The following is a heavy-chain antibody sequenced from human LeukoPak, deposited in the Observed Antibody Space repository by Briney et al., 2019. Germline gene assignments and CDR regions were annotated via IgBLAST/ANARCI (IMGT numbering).Heavy chain of an antibody. D-gene: IGHD2-15*01. CDR1: GGSISSYY. V-gene: IGHV4-59*01. CDR2: IYYSGST. CDR3: ARQLVAFDI. J-gene: IGHJ3*02. Sequence: PSETLSLPCTVSGGSISSYYWSWIRQPPGKGLEWIGYIYYSGSTNYNPSLKSRVTISVDTSKNQFSLKLSPVTAADTAVYYCARQLVAFDIWGQGTMVTVSS.